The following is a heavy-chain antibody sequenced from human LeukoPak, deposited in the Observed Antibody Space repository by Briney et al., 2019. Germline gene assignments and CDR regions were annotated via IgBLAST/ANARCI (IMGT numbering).Heavy chain of an antibody. CDR2: INPSGGST. V-gene: IGHV1-46*01. D-gene: IGHD3-16*02. CDR1: GYTFTSYD. J-gene: IGHJ3*02. Sequence: ASVKVSCKASGYTFTSYDMHWVRQAPGQGLEWMGIINPSGGSTSYAQKFQGRVSMTRDMSTSTVYMELSSLRSEDTAVYYCARGTLGELSFFDAFDIWGQGTMVTVSS. CDR3: ARGTLGELSFFDAFDI.